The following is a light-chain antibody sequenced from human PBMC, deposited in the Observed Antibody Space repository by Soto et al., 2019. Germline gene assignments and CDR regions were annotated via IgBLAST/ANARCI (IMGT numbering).Light chain of an antibody. J-gene: IGLJ1*01. CDR2: EAT. CDR3: CSYAGHSTYV. Sequence: QSVLTQPASVSASPGQSITIPCTGSSSDVGSYDFVSWYQQHPGKAPKLMIYEATKRPSGVSNRFSGSKSGNTASLTISGLQGEDEADYYCCSYAGHSTYVFGTGT. CDR1: SSDVGSYDF. V-gene: IGLV2-23*01.